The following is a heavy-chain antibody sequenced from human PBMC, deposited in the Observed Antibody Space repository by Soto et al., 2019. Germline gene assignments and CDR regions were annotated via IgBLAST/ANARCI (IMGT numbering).Heavy chain of an antibody. J-gene: IGHJ5*02. CDR3: ARGSGSWYFNWFDP. CDR2: IIPIFGTT. Sequence: SVKVSCKASGGTFSSYDISWVRQAPGQGLEWMGGIIPIFGTTNYAQKFLGRVTITADKSTSTAYMELSSLRSEDTAVYYCARGSGSWYFNWFDPWGQGTLVTVSS. CDR1: GGTFSSYD. V-gene: IGHV1-69*06. D-gene: IGHD6-13*01.